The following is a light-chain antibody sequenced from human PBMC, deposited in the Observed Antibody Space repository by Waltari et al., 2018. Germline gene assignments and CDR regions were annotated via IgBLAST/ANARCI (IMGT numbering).Light chain of an antibody. V-gene: IGLV3-21*04. CDR3: QVWDSSSEHVI. Sequence: SYVLTQPPSFSVAPGQTARITCGGTKIGSKSVHWYQQKPGQAPVLVMFYDSDRPSGIPERFSGSNSGDTATLTINRVEAGDEADYYCQVWDSSSEHVIFGGGTQLTAL. J-gene: IGLJ2*01. CDR2: YDS. CDR1: KIGSKS.